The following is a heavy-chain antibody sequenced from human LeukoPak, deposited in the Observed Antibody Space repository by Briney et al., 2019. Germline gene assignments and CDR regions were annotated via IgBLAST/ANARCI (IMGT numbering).Heavy chain of an antibody. D-gene: IGHD3-22*01. Sequence: PSQTLSLTCTVSGGSINNYYWSWIRQPAGKGLEWIGLIYSSGSTSYNPSLKSRVTMSVDTSKKQFSLRLSSVTAADTAVYYCARTPIYYFDNSGYYNWGQGTLVTVSS. CDR2: IYSSGST. CDR1: GGSINNYY. CDR3: ARTPIYYFDNSGYYN. V-gene: IGHV4-4*07. J-gene: IGHJ4*02.